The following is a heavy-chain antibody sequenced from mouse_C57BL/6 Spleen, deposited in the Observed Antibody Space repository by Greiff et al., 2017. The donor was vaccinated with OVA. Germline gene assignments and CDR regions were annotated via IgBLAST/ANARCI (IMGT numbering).Heavy chain of an antibody. Sequence: VKLMESGAELMKPGASVKLSCKATGYTFTGYWIEWVKQRPGHGLEWIGEILPGSGSTNYNEKFKGKATFTADTSSNTAYMQLISLATEDSAIYYCARRNWDGGFAYWGQGTLVTVSA. CDR1: GYTFTGYW. V-gene: IGHV1-9*01. D-gene: IGHD4-1*01. J-gene: IGHJ3*01. CDR3: ARRNWDGGFAY. CDR2: ILPGSGST.